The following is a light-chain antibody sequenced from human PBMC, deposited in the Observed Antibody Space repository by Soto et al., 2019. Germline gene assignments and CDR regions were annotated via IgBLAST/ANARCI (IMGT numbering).Light chain of an antibody. CDR1: QSVLYTSNNKND. CDR2: WAS. V-gene: IGKV4-1*01. CDR3: QQYYSTPYT. J-gene: IGKJ2*01. Sequence: DIVMTQSPDSLAVSLGERATINCKSSQSVLYTSNNKNDLAWYQQKPGQPPKLLIYWASTRESGVPDRFSGSGSGTDFTLTISSLQAEDVAVYYSQQYYSTPYTFGQGTKLEIK.